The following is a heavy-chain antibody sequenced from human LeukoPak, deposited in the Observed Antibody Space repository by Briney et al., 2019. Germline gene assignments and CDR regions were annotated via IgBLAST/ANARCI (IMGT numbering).Heavy chain of an antibody. J-gene: IGHJ4*02. CDR1: GFTVSSDY. Sequence: GGSLRLSCAASGFTVSSDYMSWVRQAPGKGLEWVSIIYTSGTTYYADSVKGRFTISRDNSKNTLYLQMNSLRAEDTAVYYCARGGSYFFSVDYWGQGALVTVSS. D-gene: IGHD1-26*01. CDR3: ARGGSYFFSVDY. CDR2: IYTSGTT. V-gene: IGHV3-53*01.